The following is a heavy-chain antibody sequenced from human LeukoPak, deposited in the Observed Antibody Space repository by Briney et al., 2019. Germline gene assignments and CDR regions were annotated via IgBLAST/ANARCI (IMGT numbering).Heavy chain of an antibody. CDR2: ISAYNRKT. Sequence: ASVKVSCKASGYTFTRYGITWVRQAPGQGLEWVGWISAYNRKTNYAQKLQGRVSMTTDTSTSTAYMELRSLRSDDTAVYYCARDEPPYYYDSSGYYLDYWGQGTLVTASS. CDR1: GYTFTRYG. CDR3: ARDEPPYYYDSSGYYLDY. V-gene: IGHV1-18*01. D-gene: IGHD3-22*01. J-gene: IGHJ4*02.